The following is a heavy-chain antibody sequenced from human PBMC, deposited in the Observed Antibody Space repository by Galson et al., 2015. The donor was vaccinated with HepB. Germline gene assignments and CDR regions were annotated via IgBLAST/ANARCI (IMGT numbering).Heavy chain of an antibody. V-gene: IGHV1-69*01. CDR2: IIPIFGTA. CDR1: GGTFSSYA. Sequence: CKASGGTFSSYAISWVRQAPGQGLEWMGGIIPIFGTANYAQKFQGRVTITADESTSTAYMELSSLRSEDTAVYYCARVGGYGDYDAFDIWGQGTMVTVSS. CDR3: ARVGGYGDYDAFDI. J-gene: IGHJ3*02. D-gene: IGHD4-17*01.